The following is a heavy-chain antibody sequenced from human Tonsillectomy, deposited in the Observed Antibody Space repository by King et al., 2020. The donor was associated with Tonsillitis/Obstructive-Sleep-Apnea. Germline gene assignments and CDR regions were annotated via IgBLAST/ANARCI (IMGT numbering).Heavy chain of an antibody. Sequence: HVQLQQWGAGLLKPSETLSLTCAVYGGSFSGYYWSWIRQPPGKGLEWIGEINHSGSTNYNPSLKSRVTISVDPSKNQFSLKLCSVTAADTAVYYCARREGTTVVTPYNWFDPWGQGTLVTVSS. CDR1: GGSFSGYY. V-gene: IGHV4-34*01. D-gene: IGHD4-23*01. J-gene: IGHJ5*02. CDR2: INHSGST. CDR3: ARREGTTVVTPYNWFDP.